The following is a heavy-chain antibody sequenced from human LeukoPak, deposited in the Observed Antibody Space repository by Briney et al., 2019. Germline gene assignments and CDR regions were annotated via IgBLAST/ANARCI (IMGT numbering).Heavy chain of an antibody. V-gene: IGHV3-23*01. CDR2: ISGNGDST. J-gene: IGHJ6*03. CDR3: AKGSDDSSGYYYRYYYYYLDV. Sequence: PGGSLRLSCAASGFTFSSYAMSWVRQAPGKGLEWVSSISGNGDSTNYADSVKGRLTISRDNSKNTLYLQKNSLRAEDTAVYYCAKGSDDSSGYYYRYYYYYLDVWGKGTTVTVSS. CDR1: GFTFSSYA. D-gene: IGHD3-22*01.